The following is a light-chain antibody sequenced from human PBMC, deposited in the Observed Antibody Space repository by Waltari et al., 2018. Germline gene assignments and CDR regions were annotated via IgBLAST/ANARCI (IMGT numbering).Light chain of an antibody. CDR1: QSISSW. J-gene: IGKJ2*01. CDR3: QQYNSYRYT. Sequence: DIQITQSPSTLSASVGDRVTISCRASQSISSWLAWYQQKPGKAPTLLIYKASSLESGVPSRFSGSGSGTEFTLTISSPQPDDFATYYCQQYNSYRYTFGQGTKLEIK. V-gene: IGKV1-5*03. CDR2: KAS.